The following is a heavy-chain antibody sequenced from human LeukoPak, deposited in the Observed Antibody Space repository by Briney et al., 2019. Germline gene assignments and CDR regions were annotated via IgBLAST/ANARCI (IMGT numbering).Heavy chain of an antibody. CDR3: ARGSGGYLFDY. CDR1: GGSFSGYY. Sequence: PSETLSLTCAVYGGSFSGYYWSWIRQPPGKGLEWIGYIYYSGSTNYNPSLKSRVTISVDTSKNQFSLKLSSVTAADTAVYYCARGSGGYLFDYWGQGTLVTVSS. J-gene: IGHJ4*02. CDR2: IYYSGST. V-gene: IGHV4-59*01. D-gene: IGHD3-22*01.